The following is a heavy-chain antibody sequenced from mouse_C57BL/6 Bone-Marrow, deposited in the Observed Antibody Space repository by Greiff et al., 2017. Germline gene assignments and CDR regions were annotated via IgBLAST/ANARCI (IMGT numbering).Heavy chain of an antibody. V-gene: IGHV14-4*01. D-gene: IGHD1-1*01. Sequence: EVQLQESGAELVRPGASVKLSCTASGFNIKDDYMHWVKQRPEQGLEWIGWIDPGNGDTEYASKFQGKATITADTSSNTAYLQLSSLTSEDTAVYYCTTDYYGSSDYWGQGTTLTVSS. J-gene: IGHJ2*01. CDR3: TTDYYGSSDY. CDR1: GFNIKDDY. CDR2: IDPGNGDT.